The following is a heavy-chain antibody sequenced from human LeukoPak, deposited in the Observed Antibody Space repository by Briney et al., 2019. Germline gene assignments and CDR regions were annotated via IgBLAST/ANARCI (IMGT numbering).Heavy chain of an antibody. CDR1: TFTFSTYW. V-gene: IGHV3-48*02. CDR2: ISGSSRTI. Sequence: GGSLRLSCEASTFTFSTYWMHWVRQAPGKGLEWVSYISGSSRTIYDADSVKGRFTISRDNAKNSLYLQMNSLRDEDTAVYYCARDPLRWRRNNYYYYYMDVWGKGTTVTVSS. D-gene: IGHD1-14*01. J-gene: IGHJ6*03. CDR3: ARDPLRWRRNNYYYYYMDV.